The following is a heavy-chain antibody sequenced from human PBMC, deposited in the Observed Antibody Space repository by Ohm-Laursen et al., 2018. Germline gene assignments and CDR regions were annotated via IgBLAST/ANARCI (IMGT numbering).Heavy chain of an antibody. D-gene: IGHD6-13*01. Sequence: SLRLSCSASGFTFSSYGMHWVRQAPGKGLEWVAVIWYDGSNKYYADSVKGRFTISRDNSKNTLYLQMNSLRAEDTALYYCARLMGSSSWYWFDPWGQGTLVTVSS. CDR2: IWYDGSNK. CDR3: ARLMGSSSWYWFDP. V-gene: IGHV3-33*01. J-gene: IGHJ5*02. CDR1: GFTFSSYG.